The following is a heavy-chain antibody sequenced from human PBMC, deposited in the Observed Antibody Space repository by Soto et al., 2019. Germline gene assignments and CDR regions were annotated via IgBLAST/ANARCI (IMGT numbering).Heavy chain of an antibody. J-gene: IGHJ6*04. D-gene: IGHD2-8*01. CDR2: MYSGGET. Sequence: EVQLVESGGGLVQPGGSLRLSCVASGFTVNNNYMTWVRQAPGKGLEWVSNMYSGGETFYTDSVKGRFTISRDSSTNTLYLQMDNVRAEDTAVYYCARDPGVNWAWGKGTTVTVSS. V-gene: IGHV3-66*01. CDR1: GFTVNNNY. CDR3: ARDPGVNWA.